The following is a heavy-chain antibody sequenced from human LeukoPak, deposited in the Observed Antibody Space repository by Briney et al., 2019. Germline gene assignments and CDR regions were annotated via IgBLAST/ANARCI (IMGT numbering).Heavy chain of an antibody. CDR3: ARAGQEWFGELGFDQ. CDR1: GFTFISHS. J-gene: IGHJ4*02. D-gene: IGHD3-10*01. V-gene: IGHV3-21*01. Sequence: GGSLRLSCAASGFTFISHSMNWVRQAPGKGLEWVSTISSSGTYIYYADSVKGRFTISRDNAKNSLYLQTNSLRAEDTAVYYCARAGQEWFGELGFDQWGQGTLVIVSS. CDR2: ISSSGTYI.